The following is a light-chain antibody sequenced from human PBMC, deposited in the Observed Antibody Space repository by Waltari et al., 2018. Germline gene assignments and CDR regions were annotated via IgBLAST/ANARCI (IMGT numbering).Light chain of an antibody. CDR2: DVI. Sequence: QSALTQPASVSGSPGQSITVSCTGTSSDVGAYHSVLWSQQHPGKAPKPMIYDVIKRPSGVSDRFSGSKSGNTASLTISGLQAEDEADYYCSSRRSGSTLVFGGGTKVTVL. J-gene: IGLJ3*02. V-gene: IGLV2-14*01. CDR1: SSDVGAYHS. CDR3: SSRRSGSTLV.